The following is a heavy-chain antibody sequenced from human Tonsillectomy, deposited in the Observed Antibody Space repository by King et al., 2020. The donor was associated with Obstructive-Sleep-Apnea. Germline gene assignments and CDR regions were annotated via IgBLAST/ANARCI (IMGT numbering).Heavy chain of an antibody. J-gene: IGHJ2*01. Sequence: EGQMGESGGGLVQPGGSLRLSCAASGFTFSNYAMTWVRQAPGKGLEWVSVSSGSGTSTYYADSLKGRFIISRDKFKNTVYLQMKGLRAEDPAVYYCAKCAGLYSNWYFDLWGRGPLVTVSA. CDR1: GFTFSNYA. CDR2: SSGSGTST. CDR3: AKCAGLYSNWYFDL. V-gene: IGHV3-23*04. D-gene: IGHD2-15*01.